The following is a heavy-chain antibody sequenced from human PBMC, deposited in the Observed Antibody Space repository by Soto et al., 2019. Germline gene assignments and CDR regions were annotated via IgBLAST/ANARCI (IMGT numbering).Heavy chain of an antibody. D-gene: IGHD5-12*01. J-gene: IGHJ4*02. V-gene: IGHV3-9*01. CDR2: ISWNSGSM. Sequence: EVQLVEFGGGLVQPGRSLRLSCAASGFTFDDYAMHWVRQAPGKGPEWVSGISWNSGSMGYADSVKGRFTISRDNAKKSLYLQMNSLRAEDTALYYCAKVDGYDLGHFDYWGQGTLVTVSS. CDR1: GFTFDDYA. CDR3: AKVDGYDLGHFDY.